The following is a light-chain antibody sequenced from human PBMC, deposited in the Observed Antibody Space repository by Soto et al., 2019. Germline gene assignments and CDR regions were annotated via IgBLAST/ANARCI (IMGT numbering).Light chain of an antibody. CDR2: SAS. CDR3: QQYCSSSYT. V-gene: IGKV3-20*01. Sequence: EIVLTQSPGTLSLSPGERATLSCRASQSVSISSLAWYQQKPGQAPRLLIYSASSRATGIPDRFSGNGSGTDFTLTISRLEPEDFAVYYCQQYCSSSYTFGQGTNLEIK. J-gene: IGKJ2*01. CDR1: QSVSISS.